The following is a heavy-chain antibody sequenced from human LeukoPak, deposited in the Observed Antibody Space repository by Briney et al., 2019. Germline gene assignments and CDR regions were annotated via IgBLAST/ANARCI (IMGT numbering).Heavy chain of an antibody. CDR1: GYTFTSYG. CDR3: AAYNSYAKRSDPYYFDY. D-gene: IGHD5-18*01. CDR2: INPNSGGT. V-gene: IGHV1-8*03. J-gene: IGHJ4*02. Sequence: RASVKVSCKASGYTFTSYGISWVRQAPGQGLEWMGWINPNSGGTNYAQKFQGRVTITRDMSTSTAYMELSSLRSEDTAVYYCAAYNSYAKRSDPYYFDYWGQGTLVTVSS.